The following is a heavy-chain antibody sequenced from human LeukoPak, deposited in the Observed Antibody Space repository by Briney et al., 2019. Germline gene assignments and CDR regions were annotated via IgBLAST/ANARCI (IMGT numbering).Heavy chain of an antibody. V-gene: IGHV1-18*01. J-gene: IGHJ4*02. CDR2: ISAYNGNT. CDR3: ARDYRVSWGTTDYFDY. Sequence: ASVKVSRKASGYTFTSYGISWVRQAPGQGLEWMGWISAYNGNTNYAQKLQGRATMTTDTSTSTAYMELRSLRSDDTAVYYCARDYRVSWGTTDYFDYWGQGTLVTVSS. CDR1: GYTFTSYG. D-gene: IGHD3-16*01.